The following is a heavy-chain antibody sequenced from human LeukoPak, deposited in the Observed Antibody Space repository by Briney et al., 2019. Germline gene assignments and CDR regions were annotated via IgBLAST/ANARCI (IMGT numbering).Heavy chain of an antibody. J-gene: IGHJ3*02. D-gene: IGHD2-2*01. Sequence: ASVKVSCKASGYTFTGYYIHWVRQAPGQGLEWMGWINPNSGGTNYAQKFQGRVTMTRDTSISTAYMELSRLRSDDTAVYYCARDYNVVVPAAMLAFDIWGQGTMVTVSS. CDR1: GYTFTGYY. V-gene: IGHV1-2*02. CDR3: ARDYNVVVPAAMLAFDI. CDR2: INPNSGGT.